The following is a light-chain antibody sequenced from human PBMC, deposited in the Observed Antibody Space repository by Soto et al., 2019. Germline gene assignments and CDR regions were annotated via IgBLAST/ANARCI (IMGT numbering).Light chain of an antibody. J-gene: IGLJ2*01. CDR1: SSNIANNY. CDR3: GTWDSSLPGVV. CDR2: ENN. V-gene: IGLV1-51*01. Sequence: QAVLTQPPSVSAAPRQKVTISCSGSSSNIANNYVSWYQQLPGTAPKLLIFENNKRPSGIPDRFSGSKSGTSATLGITGLQTGDEAVYYCGTWDSSLPGVVFGGGTKLTVL.